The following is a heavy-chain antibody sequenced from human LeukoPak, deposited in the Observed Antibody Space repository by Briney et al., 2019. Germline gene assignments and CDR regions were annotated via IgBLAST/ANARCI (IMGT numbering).Heavy chain of an antibody. CDR3: AKDLGGPGSSPFGY. V-gene: IGHV3-30*18. Sequence: GRSLRLSCAASGFTFNNYGMHWVRQAPGKGLEWVAVISYDGSNKYYADSVKGRFTISRDNSKNTLFLQMNSLRVEDTALYYCAKDLGGPGSSPFGYWGQGTLVTVSS. J-gene: IGHJ4*02. D-gene: IGHD3-10*01. CDR1: GFTFNNYG. CDR2: ISYDGSNK.